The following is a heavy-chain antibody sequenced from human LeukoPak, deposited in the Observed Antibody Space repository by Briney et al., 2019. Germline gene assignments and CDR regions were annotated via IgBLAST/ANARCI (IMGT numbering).Heavy chain of an antibody. V-gene: IGHV3-30-3*01. CDR1: GLTFCSYA. D-gene: IGHD6-19*01. CDR3: ARDEQWLDYFDY. Sequence: GGSLRLSCAASGLTFCSYAMHWVRQAPGKGLEWVAVISYDGSNKYFADSVKGRFTISRDNSKNTLYLKMNSLRAEDTAVYYCARDEQWLDYFDYWGPGTLVTVSS. J-gene: IGHJ4*02. CDR2: ISYDGSNK.